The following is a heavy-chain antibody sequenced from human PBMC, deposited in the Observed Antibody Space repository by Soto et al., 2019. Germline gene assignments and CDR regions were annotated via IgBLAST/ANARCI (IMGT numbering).Heavy chain of an antibody. D-gene: IGHD5-12*01. CDR3: PRGRGRRDGYNLGY. CDR2: INHSGST. V-gene: IGHV4-34*01. Sequence: QVQLQQWGAGLLKPSETLSLTCAVYGGSFSGYYWSWIRQPPGKGLEWIGEINHSGSTNYNPSLKGRVTISVDTSKSQFSLKLSSVAAADTAVYYCPRGRGRRDGYNLGYWGQGTLVTASS. J-gene: IGHJ4*02. CDR1: GGSFSGYY.